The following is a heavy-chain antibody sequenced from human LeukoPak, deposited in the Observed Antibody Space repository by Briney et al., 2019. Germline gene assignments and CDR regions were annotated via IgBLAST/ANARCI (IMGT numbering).Heavy chain of an antibody. CDR1: GYTFTSYY. D-gene: IGHD3-22*01. J-gene: IGHJ3*02. CDR3: ARDRRYYYDSSTSPMAFGDAFDI. CDR2: INPSGGST. Sequence: ASVKVSCKASGYTFTSYYMHGVRQAPGQGLEWMGIINPSGGSTSYAQKFQGRVTITADESTSTAYMELSSLRSEDTAVYYCARDRRYYYDSSTSPMAFGDAFDIWGQGTMVTVSS. V-gene: IGHV1-46*01.